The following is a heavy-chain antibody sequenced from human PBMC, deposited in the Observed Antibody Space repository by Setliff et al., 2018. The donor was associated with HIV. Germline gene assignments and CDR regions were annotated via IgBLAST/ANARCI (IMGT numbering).Heavy chain of an antibody. V-gene: IGHV4-39*07. J-gene: IGHJ4*02. D-gene: IGHD6-6*01. CDR1: GGSISSGGYY. CDR2: IYYSGTT. CDR3: ARGSDLAARVYFDY. Sequence: PSETLSLTCTVSGGSISSGGYYWSWIRQHPGKGLEWIGTIYYSGTTYYIPSLKSRVTISVDTSKNQFSLKLSSVTAADTAVYYCARGSDLAARVYFDYWGQGTLVTVSS.